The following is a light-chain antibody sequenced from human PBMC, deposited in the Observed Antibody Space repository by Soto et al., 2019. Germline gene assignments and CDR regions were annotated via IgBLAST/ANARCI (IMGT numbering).Light chain of an antibody. CDR3: CSDTTSSTLV. V-gene: IGLV2-14*01. CDR1: SSDVGGYNY. J-gene: IGLJ2*01. CDR2: EVS. Sequence: QSALTQPASVSGSPGQSITISCTGTSSDVGGYNYVSWYQQHPGKAPKLMIFEVSNRPSGVSHRFSGSKSGNTASLTISGLVADDEDDYYCCSDTTSSTLVFGGGTKLTVL.